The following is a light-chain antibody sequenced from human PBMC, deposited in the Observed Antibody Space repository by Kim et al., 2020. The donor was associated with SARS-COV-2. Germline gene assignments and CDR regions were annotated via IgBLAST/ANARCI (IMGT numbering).Light chain of an antibody. CDR2: GAS. CDR3: QQDYNFT. Sequence: PGERVTLSCRASQSVSTSYLTWYQQNPGQAPRLLIYGASTRATSIPARLSGSGSGTDFTLTTSSLQPEDFAVYYCQQDYNFTFGQGTKLEI. CDR1: QSVSTSY. V-gene: IGKV3D-7*01. J-gene: IGKJ2*01.